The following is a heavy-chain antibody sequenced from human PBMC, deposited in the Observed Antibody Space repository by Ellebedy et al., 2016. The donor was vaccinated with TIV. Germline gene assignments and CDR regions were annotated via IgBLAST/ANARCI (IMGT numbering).Heavy chain of an antibody. Sequence: ASVKVSXKASGYTFTSYGISWVRQAPGQGLEWMGWISAYNGNTNYAQKFQGRVTITADKSTSTAYMELSSLRSEDTAVYYCAREKKGRDIVVGVPTYWFDPWGQGTLVTVSS. CDR1: GYTFTSYG. CDR3: AREKKGRDIVVGVPTYWFDP. CDR2: ISAYNGNT. D-gene: IGHD2-15*01. V-gene: IGHV1-18*04. J-gene: IGHJ5*02.